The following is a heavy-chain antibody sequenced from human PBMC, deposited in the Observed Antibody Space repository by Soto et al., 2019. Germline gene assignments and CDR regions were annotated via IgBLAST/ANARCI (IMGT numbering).Heavy chain of an antibody. Sequence: LRLSCAASGFTFSSYSMNWVRQAPGKGLEWVSSISSSSSYIYYADSVKGRFTISRDNSKNTLYLQMNSLRAEDTAVYYCAKDLEWELQFSGMDVWGQGTTVTVSS. CDR1: GFTFSSYS. D-gene: IGHD1-26*01. V-gene: IGHV3-21*01. CDR2: ISSSSSYI. J-gene: IGHJ6*02. CDR3: AKDLEWELQFSGMDV.